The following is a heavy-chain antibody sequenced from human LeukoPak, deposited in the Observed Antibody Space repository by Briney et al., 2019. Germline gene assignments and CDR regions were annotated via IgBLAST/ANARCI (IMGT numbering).Heavy chain of an antibody. J-gene: IGHJ4*02. CDR3: ARSGLVGATQREFDY. V-gene: IGHV1-69*05. CDR1: GGTFSSYA. D-gene: IGHD1-26*01. Sequence: ASVKVSCKASGGTFSSYAISWVRQAPGQGLEWMGGIIPIFGTANYAQKFQGRVTITTDESTSTAYMELSSLRSEDTAVYYCARSGLVGATQREFDYWGQGTLVTVSS. CDR2: IIPIFGTA.